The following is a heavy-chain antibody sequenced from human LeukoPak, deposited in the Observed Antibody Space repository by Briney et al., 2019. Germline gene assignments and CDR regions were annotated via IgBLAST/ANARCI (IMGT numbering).Heavy chain of an antibody. Sequence: SQTLSLTCAVSGGSISSGGYSWSWIRQPLGKGLEWIGYIYHSGSTYYNPSLKSRVTISVDRSKNQFSLKLSSVTAADTAVYYCARRAGSRGAFDYWGQGTLVTVSS. CDR2: IYHSGST. V-gene: IGHV4-30-2*01. J-gene: IGHJ4*02. CDR3: ARRAGSRGAFDY. CDR1: GGSISSGGYS. D-gene: IGHD1-26*01.